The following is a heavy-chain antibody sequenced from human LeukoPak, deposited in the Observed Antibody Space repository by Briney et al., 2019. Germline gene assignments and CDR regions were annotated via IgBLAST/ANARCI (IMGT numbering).Heavy chain of an antibody. CDR2: INSDGSTT. J-gene: IGHJ4*02. Sequence: GGSLRLSCGASGFTFSSYWMHWVRQAPGKGLVWISRINSDGSTTSYVDSVKGRFTISRDNSKNTLYLQMNSLRAEDTAVYYCANRGSGGAIDYWGQGTLVTVSS. D-gene: IGHD3-10*01. CDR3: ANRGSGGAIDY. CDR1: GFTFSSYW. V-gene: IGHV3-74*01.